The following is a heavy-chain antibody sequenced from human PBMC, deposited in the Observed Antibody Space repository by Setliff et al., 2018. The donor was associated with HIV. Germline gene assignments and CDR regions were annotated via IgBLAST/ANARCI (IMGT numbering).Heavy chain of an antibody. D-gene: IGHD5-18*01. J-gene: IGHJ4*02. V-gene: IGHV4-39*01. CDR3: ATDTAFLQEGTEF. Sequence: SETLSLTCTVSGGSIRGSNYYWAWIRQPPGKGLEWIGSSYYSGSTYYNPSLKSRVTISVDTSKNQFSLKLTSVTAADTAIYYCATDTAFLQEGTEFRGQGALVTVSS. CDR1: GGSIRGSNYY. CDR2: SYYSGST.